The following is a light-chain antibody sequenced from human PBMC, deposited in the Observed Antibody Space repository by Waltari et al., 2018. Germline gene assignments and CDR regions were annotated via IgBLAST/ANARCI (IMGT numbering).Light chain of an antibody. CDR1: SSDVACYNF. V-gene: IGLV2-14*01. CDR2: DYT. Sequence: QSALTQPASVSGSPGQSITVSCTGTSSDVACYNFVSWYQQPPATSPKFMIYDYTNPPSWVSNRFSVSKSGNTASLTISGLQAEDEADYYCSSYTSSATLVFGTGTKVTVL. CDR3: SSYTSSATLV. J-gene: IGLJ1*01.